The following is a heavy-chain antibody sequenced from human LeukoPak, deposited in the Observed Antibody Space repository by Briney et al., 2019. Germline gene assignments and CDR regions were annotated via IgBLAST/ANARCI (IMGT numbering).Heavy chain of an antibody. Sequence: SETLSLTCTVSGGSISGFYWSWIRQPPGKGLEWIGSIYYSGSTYYNPSPKSRVTISVDTSKNQFSLKLSSVTAADTAVYYCARHVDTAMVPYFDYWGQGTLVTVSS. CDR1: GGSISGFY. D-gene: IGHD5-18*01. V-gene: IGHV4-59*05. CDR2: IYYSGST. J-gene: IGHJ4*02. CDR3: ARHVDTAMVPYFDY.